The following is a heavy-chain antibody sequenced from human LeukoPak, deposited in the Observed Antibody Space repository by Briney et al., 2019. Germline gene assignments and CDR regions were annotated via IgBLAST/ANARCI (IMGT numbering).Heavy chain of an antibody. CDR3: ARPDYGDYEGYFDY. J-gene: IGHJ4*02. D-gene: IGHD4-17*01. Sequence: ASVKVSCKASGGTFSSYAISWVRQAPGQGLEWMGRIIPILGIANYAQKFQGRVTITADKSTSTAYMELSSLRSEDTAVYYCARPDYGDYEGYFDYWGQGTLVTVSS. V-gene: IGHV1-69*04. CDR1: GGTFSSYA. CDR2: IIPILGIA.